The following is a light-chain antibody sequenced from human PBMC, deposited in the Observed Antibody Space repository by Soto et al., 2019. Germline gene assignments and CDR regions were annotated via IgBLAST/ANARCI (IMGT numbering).Light chain of an antibody. CDR1: QSISTY. Sequence: DIQMTQSPSTLSASVGDRVTITCRASQSISTYLAWYQQKPGKAPKLLIYDASGLDSGVPSMLSGSGSGTAFTLTISSLQPDDFATYYCQQYNSSPYTFGQGTKLEI. CDR2: DAS. CDR3: QQYNSSPYT. V-gene: IGKV1-5*01. J-gene: IGKJ2*01.